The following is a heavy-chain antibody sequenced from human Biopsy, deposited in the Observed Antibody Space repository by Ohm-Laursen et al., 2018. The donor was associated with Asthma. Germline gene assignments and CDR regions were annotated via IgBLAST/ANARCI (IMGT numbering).Heavy chain of an antibody. D-gene: IGHD5-12*01. J-gene: IGHJ6*02. CDR3: ARGYSGTDRIVYYYSGMEV. CDR1: GDSLGSFINYA. CDR2: LIPVLGTA. V-gene: IGHV1-69*13. Sequence: SVKVSCRSSGDSLGSFINYAISWVRQAPRQGLEWMGGLIPVLGTADYAPMFEGRVTITADESTSTAYLELTSLRFEDTAVYYCARGYSGTDRIVYYYSGMEVWGQGTTVTVSS.